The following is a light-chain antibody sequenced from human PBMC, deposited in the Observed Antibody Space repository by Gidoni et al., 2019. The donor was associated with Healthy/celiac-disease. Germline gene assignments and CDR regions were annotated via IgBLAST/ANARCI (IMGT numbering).Light chain of an antibody. CDR1: QSLLHSNGYNY. CDR3: MQALQTPPYT. J-gene: IGKJ2*01. V-gene: IGKV2-28*01. CDR2: WGS. Sequence: IVMTHSPLSLPVTPGGPASISCRSSQSLLHSNGYNYLDWYLQKPGQSPQLLIYWGSNRASGVADRFSGSGSGTDFTLKISRVEAEDVGVYYYMQALQTPPYTFGQGTKLEIK.